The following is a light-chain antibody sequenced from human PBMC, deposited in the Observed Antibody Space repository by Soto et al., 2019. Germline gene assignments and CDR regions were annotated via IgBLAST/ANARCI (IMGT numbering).Light chain of an antibody. V-gene: IGKV1-5*03. J-gene: IGKJ1*01. CDR3: QHWADYSCT. CDR2: KTS. Sequence: DIHMTQSPSTLSASVGDRVTITCRASQSLTMWLAWYQQKPGKAPNLLIYKTSSLESGVPSRFSGSESGTEFTLTISSLQSDDVVTDYGQHWADYSCTFCQGTKVEVK. CDR1: QSLTMW.